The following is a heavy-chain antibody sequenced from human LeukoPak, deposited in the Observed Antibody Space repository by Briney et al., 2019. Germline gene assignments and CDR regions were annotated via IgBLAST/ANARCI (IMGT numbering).Heavy chain of an antibody. CDR2: ISVSGTTI. V-gene: IGHV3-11*01. D-gene: IGHD1-26*01. CDR1: GFTFTDYY. CDR3: ARDVRVGPLKTYFDY. J-gene: IGHJ4*02. Sequence: PGGSLRLSCAASGFTFTDYYISWIRQAPGKGLEWVSYISVSGTTIYYADSVKGRFTISRDNAKNSLYLQMNSLRAEDTAVYYCARDVRVGPLKTYFDYWGQGTLVTVSS.